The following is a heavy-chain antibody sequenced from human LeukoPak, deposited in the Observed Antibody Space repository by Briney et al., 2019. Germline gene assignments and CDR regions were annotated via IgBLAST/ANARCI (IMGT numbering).Heavy chain of an antibody. V-gene: IGHV4-39*01. J-gene: IGHJ5*02. CDR2: INYSGHT. CDR1: GDSISSSDYY. Sequence: SETLSLTCAVSGDSISSSDYYWGWIRQSPGKGLEWITLINYSGHTFYNPSLRSRVTISVDMPKNQFSLNLNSVTAADTAVYYCARRRKDLNWFDPWGQGTLVTVSS. CDR3: ARRRKDLNWFDP.